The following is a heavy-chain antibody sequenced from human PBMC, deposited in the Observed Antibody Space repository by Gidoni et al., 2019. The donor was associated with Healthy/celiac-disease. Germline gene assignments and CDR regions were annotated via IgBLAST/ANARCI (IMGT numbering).Heavy chain of an antibody. Sequence: EVQLVESGGGLIQPGGSLRLSCAASGFTVSSNYMSWVRQAPGKGLEWVSVIYSGGSTYYADSVKGRFTISRDNSKNTLYLQMNSLRAEDTAVYYCARIDMGTGAAIWRDAFDIWGQGTMVTVSS. CDR1: GFTVSSNY. CDR2: IYSGGST. D-gene: IGHD2-2*01. J-gene: IGHJ3*02. V-gene: IGHV3-53*01. CDR3: ARIDMGTGAAIWRDAFDI.